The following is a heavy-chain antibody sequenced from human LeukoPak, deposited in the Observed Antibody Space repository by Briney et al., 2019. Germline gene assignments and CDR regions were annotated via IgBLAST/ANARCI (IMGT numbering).Heavy chain of an antibody. V-gene: IGHV4-59*01. J-gene: IGHJ4*02. D-gene: IGHD3-10*01. CDR2: IYYSGST. CDR3: ARIRYYYGSGYYFDY. CDR1: GGSISSYY. Sequence: PSETLSLTCTVSGGSISSYYWSWIRQPPGKGLEWIGYIYYSGSTNYNPSLKSRVTISVDTSKNQFSLKLSSVTAADTAVYCCARIRYYYGSGYYFDYWGQGTLVTVSS.